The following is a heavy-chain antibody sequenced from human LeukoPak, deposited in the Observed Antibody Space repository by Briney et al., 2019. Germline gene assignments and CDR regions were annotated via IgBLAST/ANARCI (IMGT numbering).Heavy chain of an antibody. Sequence: GGSLRLSCAASGFTFSSYGMSGVRQAPGKGLEWVSAISGSGGSTYYADSVKGRFTISRDNSKNTLYLQMNSLRAEDTAVYYCAKDSYCSGGSCYGLYYFDYWGQGTLVTVSS. CDR2: ISGSGGST. CDR3: AKDSYCSGGSCYGLYYFDY. D-gene: IGHD2-15*01. J-gene: IGHJ4*02. CDR1: GFTFSSYG. V-gene: IGHV3-23*01.